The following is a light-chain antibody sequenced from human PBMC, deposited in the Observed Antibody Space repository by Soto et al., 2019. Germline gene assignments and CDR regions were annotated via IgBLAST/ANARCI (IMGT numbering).Light chain of an antibody. CDR1: SSDVGGYNY. J-gene: IGLJ1*01. CDR3: SSYTSSSTRV. Sequence: QSALTQPSSVSGSPGQSITSSCTGTSSDVGGYNYVSWYQQHPGKAPKLMIYDVSNRPSGVSNRFSGSKSGNTASLTLSGLQAEDEADYYCSSYTSSSTRVFGTGTKVTVL. V-gene: IGLV2-14*01. CDR2: DVS.